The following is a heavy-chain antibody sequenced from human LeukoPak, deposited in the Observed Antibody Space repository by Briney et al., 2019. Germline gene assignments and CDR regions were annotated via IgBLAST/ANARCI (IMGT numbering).Heavy chain of an antibody. CDR1: GGSISSYY. V-gene: IGHV4-59*01. CDR3: ARGRPTDY. Sequence: SETLSLTCTVSGGSISSYYWSWIRQPPGKGLEWIGYIYYSGSTNYNPSLKSRVTISVDTSKNQFSLRLSSVTAADTAVYYCARGRPTDYWGQGTLVTVSS. D-gene: IGHD6-25*01. J-gene: IGHJ4*02. CDR2: IYYSGST.